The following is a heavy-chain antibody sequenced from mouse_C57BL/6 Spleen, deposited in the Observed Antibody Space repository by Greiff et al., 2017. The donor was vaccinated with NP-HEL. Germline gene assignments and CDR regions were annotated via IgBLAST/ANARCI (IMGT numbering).Heavy chain of an antibody. V-gene: IGHV1-69*01. CDR2: IDPSDGDT. CDR3: ARSWDFYAMDY. Sequence: QVQLQQPGPELVMPGASVKLSCKASGYTFTSYWMHWVKQRPGQGLEWIGEIDPSDGDTNYNQKFKGKSTLTVDKSSSTAYMQLSSLTSEDSAVYYCARSWDFYAMDYWGQGTSVTVSS. D-gene: IGHD4-1*01. CDR1: GYTFTSYW. J-gene: IGHJ4*01.